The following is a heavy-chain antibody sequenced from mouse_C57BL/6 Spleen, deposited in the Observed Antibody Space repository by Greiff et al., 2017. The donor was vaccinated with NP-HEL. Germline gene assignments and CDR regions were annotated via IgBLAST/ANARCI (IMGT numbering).Heavy chain of an antibody. CDR2: IYPGDGDT. CDR3: APTYYYGSSYEGFAY. J-gene: IGHJ3*01. CDR1: GYAFSSYW. V-gene: IGHV1-80*01. D-gene: IGHD1-1*01. Sequence: VQLVESGAELVKPGASVKISCKASGYAFSSYWMNWVKQRPGKGLEWIGQIYPGDGDTNYNGKFKGKATLTADKSSSTAYMQLSSLTSEDSAVYFCAPTYYYGSSYEGFAYWGQGTLVTVSA.